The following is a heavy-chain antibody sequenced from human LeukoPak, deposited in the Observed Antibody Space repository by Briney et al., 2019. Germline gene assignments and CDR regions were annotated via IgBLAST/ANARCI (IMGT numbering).Heavy chain of an antibody. CDR2: IYYSGST. V-gene: IGHV4-31*03. CDR3: ARVSSPYDAFDI. CDR1: GGSISSGGYY. Sequence: SQTLSLTCTVSGGSISSGGYYWSWIRQHPGKGLEWIGYIYYSGSTYYNPSLKSRVTISVDTSKNQFSLKLSSVTAADTAVYYCARVSSPYDAFDIWGQGTMVTVSS. J-gene: IGHJ3*02. D-gene: IGHD2/OR15-2a*01.